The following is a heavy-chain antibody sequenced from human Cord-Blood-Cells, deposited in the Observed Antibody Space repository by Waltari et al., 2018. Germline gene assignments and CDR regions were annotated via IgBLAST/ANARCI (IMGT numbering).Heavy chain of an antibody. CDR2: IYYSGNT. CDR3: ARDRAVAASDYTIDAFDI. Sequence: QLQLQESGPGLVKPWETLSLTCTVSGGSISSSSYYWGWIRQPPGKGLEWIGSIYYSGNTYYNPSRKSRVTISVDTSKNQFSLKLSSVTAADTAVYYCARDRAVAASDYTIDAFDIWGQGTMVTVSS. V-gene: IGHV4-39*01. D-gene: IGHD6-19*01. CDR1: GGSISSSSYY. J-gene: IGHJ3*02.